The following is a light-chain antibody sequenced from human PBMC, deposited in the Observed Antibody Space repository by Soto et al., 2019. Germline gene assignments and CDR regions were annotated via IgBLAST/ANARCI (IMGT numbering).Light chain of an antibody. V-gene: IGKV3-15*01. CDR1: QSVSSN. CDR2: GAS. J-gene: IGKJ2*01. Sequence: EKVMTQSPATLSLSPGERATLSCRASQSVSSNLAWYQQKPGQAPRLLIYGASTRATGIPARFSGSGSGTEFTLTISSLQSEDFAVYYCQQYNNSPPYTFGQGTKLEIK. CDR3: QQYNNSPPYT.